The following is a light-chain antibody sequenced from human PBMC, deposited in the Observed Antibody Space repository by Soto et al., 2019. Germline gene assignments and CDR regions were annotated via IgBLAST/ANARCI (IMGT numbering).Light chain of an antibody. Sequence: ELVLTQSPGTLSLSPGERATLSCRASQSVSSTYLAWYQQKPGQAPRLLIYGASSRATGIPDRFSGSGSGTYCTLTISRLEPEDFAVYYCQHYGSLVLTFGGGAKVEIK. CDR1: QSVSSTY. CDR2: GAS. CDR3: QHYGSLVLT. J-gene: IGKJ4*01. V-gene: IGKV3-20*01.